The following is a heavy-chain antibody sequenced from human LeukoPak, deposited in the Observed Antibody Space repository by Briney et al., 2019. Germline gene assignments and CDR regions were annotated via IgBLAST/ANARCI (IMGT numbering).Heavy chain of an antibody. J-gene: IGHJ3*02. D-gene: IGHD1-26*01. Sequence: PGRSLRLSCAASGFIFSRYGMHWVRHAPGKGLEWVGRIKSKTGGGTTDYAAPVKGRFTISRDDSKNTLYLQMNSLKTEDTAVYYCTTDMSSGSYLDTFDIWGQGTMVTVSS. CDR3: TTDMSSGSYLDTFDI. V-gene: IGHV3-15*01. CDR1: GFIFSRYG. CDR2: IKSKTGGGTT.